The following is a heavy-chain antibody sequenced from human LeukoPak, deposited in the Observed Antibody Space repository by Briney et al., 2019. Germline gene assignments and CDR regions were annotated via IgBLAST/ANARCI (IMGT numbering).Heavy chain of an antibody. CDR2: IYHSGST. J-gene: IGHJ6*02. D-gene: IGHD3-10*01. V-gene: IGHV4-38-2*02. CDR1: GYSISSGYY. CDR3: ARDPLLLWFGELYYYYGMDV. Sequence: PSETLSLTCTVSGYSISSGYYWGWIRQPPGKGLEWIGSIYHSGSTYYNPSLKSRVTISVDTSKNQFSLKLSSVTAADTAVYYCARDPLLLWFGELYYYYGMDVWGQGTTVTVSS.